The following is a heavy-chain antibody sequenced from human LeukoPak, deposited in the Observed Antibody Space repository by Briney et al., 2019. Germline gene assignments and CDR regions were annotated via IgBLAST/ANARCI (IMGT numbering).Heavy chain of an antibody. Sequence: GGSLRLSCAASGFTFSSYAMSWVRQAPGKGLEWVSAISGSGGSTYYADSVKGRFTISRDIAKNSLYLQMNSLRAEDTAVYYCARDPSPRTSYYYYYMDVWGKGTTVTVSS. V-gene: IGHV3-23*01. CDR3: ARDPSPRTSYYYYYMDV. CDR1: GFTFSSYA. J-gene: IGHJ6*03. D-gene: IGHD2-2*01. CDR2: ISGSGGST.